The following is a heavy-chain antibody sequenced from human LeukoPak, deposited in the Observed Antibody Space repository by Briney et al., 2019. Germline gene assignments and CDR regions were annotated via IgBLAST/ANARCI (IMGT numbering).Heavy chain of an antibody. CDR2: IYSGGNT. J-gene: IGHJ5*02. CDR3: ARGLAAGNWFDP. V-gene: IGHV3-66*01. D-gene: IGHD6-25*01. CDR1: GFTVSGKN. Sequence: PGGSLRLSCAASGFTVSGKNMSWVRQAPGKGLEWVSIIYSGGNTYYADSVKGRFTLSRDNSKNTLNLEMNNLRVEDTAVYYCARGLAAGNWFDPWGQGTLVTVSS.